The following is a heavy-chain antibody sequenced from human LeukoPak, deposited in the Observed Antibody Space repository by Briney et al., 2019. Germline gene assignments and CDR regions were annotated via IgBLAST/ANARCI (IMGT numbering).Heavy chain of an antibody. CDR3: ARDVGGPMFDY. Sequence: GGSLRLSCAVSGFTFSSYAMSWVCQAPGKGLEWVSTISGGAENTHYADSVNGRFTISRDNSKKILCLQMNSLRVEDTAVYHCARDVGGPMFDYWGQGILVTVSS. D-gene: IGHD2-15*01. V-gene: IGHV3-23*01. CDR1: GFTFSSYA. CDR2: ISGGAENT. J-gene: IGHJ4*02.